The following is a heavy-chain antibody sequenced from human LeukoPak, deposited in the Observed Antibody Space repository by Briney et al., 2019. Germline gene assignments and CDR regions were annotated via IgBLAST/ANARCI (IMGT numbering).Heavy chain of an antibody. CDR2: ISGSGGST. J-gene: IGHJ4*02. Sequence: SGGSLRLSCAASGFTFSSYAMSWVRQAPGKGLEWVSAISGSGGSTYYADSVKGRFTISRDNSKNTLYLQMNSLKAEDTAVYYCAKDQGFIAARSFDYWGQGTLVTVSS. D-gene: IGHD6-6*01. V-gene: IGHV3-23*01. CDR3: AKDQGFIAARSFDY. CDR1: GFTFSSYA.